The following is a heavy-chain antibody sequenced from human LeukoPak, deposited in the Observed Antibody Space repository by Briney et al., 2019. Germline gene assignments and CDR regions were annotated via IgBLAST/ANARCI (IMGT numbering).Heavy chain of an antibody. Sequence: GGSLRLSCAASGFTSSDYYMSWIRQAPGKGLEWVSYISGSSTYTNYADSVKGRFTISRDNSKNTLYLQMNSLRAEDTAVYYCAKGTLARGGGGYYFDYWGQGTLVTVSS. V-gene: IGHV3-11*05. CDR1: GFTSSDYY. D-gene: IGHD2-15*01. J-gene: IGHJ4*02. CDR2: ISGSSTYT. CDR3: AKGTLARGGGGYYFDY.